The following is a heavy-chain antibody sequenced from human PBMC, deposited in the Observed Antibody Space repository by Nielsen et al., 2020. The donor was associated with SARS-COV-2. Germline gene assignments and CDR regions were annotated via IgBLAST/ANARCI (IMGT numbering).Heavy chain of an antibody. Sequence: WIRQPPGKGLEWVSGISWNGGSTGYADSVKGRFTISRDNAKNSLYLQMNSLRAEDTALYHCARSPYDSSGYYYFLGATHFDYWGQGTLVTVSS. V-gene: IGHV3-20*01. CDR3: ARSPYDSSGYYYFLGATHFDY. J-gene: IGHJ4*02. CDR2: ISWNGGST. D-gene: IGHD3-22*01.